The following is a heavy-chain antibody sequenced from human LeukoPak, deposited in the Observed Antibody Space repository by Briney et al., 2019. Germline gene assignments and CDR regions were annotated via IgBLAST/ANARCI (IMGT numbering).Heavy chain of an antibody. J-gene: IGHJ3*01. CDR1: GGSISTSNYH. CDR3: ARPSPYGTTWAGAFDF. D-gene: IGHD1-14*01. Sequence: SETLSLTCSVSGGSISTSNYHWSWIRRPPGKGLEWIGSINYRGSTAYNPSLKSRLTISVDTSKNQFSLKLNSVTAADTAVYYCARPSPYGTTWAGAFDFWGQGTMVSVSS. CDR2: INYRGST. V-gene: IGHV4-39*01.